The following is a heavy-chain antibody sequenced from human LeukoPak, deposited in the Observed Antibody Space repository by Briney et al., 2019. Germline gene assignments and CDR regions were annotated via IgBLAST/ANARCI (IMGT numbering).Heavy chain of an antibody. CDR1: GFTFSSYG. Sequence: GGSLRLSCAASGFTFSSYGMHWVRQAPGKGLEWVAVISYDGSNKYYADSVKGRFTISRDNSKNTLYLQINSLRAEDTAVYYCTRGTQPNQNNWFDPWGQGTLVTVSS. V-gene: IGHV3-30*03. CDR2: ISYDGSNK. CDR3: TRGTQPNQNNWFDP. J-gene: IGHJ5*02. D-gene: IGHD1-14*01.